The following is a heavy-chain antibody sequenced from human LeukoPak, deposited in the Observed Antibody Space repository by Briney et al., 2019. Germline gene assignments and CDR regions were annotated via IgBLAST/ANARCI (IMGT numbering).Heavy chain of an antibody. CDR1: GFNFSSYW. J-gene: IGHJ4*02. CDR2: INSDGSST. CDR3: AKTVSGSHSYQGGDY. V-gene: IGHV3-74*01. Sequence: GGSLRLSCAASGFNFSSYWMHWVRQAPGKGLVWVSRINSDGSSTSYADSVKGRFTISRDNAKNTLYLQMNSLRAEDTAVYFCAKTVSGSHSYQGGDYWGQGTLVTVST. D-gene: IGHD3-16*02.